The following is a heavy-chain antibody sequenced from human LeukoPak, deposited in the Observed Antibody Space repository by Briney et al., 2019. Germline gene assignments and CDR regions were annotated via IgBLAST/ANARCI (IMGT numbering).Heavy chain of an antibody. CDR3: ARDGDYYGSGGFPPDY. J-gene: IGHJ4*02. CDR2: ISSTSNTI. CDR1: GFTFSSYS. D-gene: IGHD3-10*01. Sequence: QSGGSLRLSCAASGFTFSSYSMNWVRQAPGKGLGWVSYISSTSNTIYYADSVRGRFTISRDNTKKSLYLQMNSLRAEDTAVYYCARDGDYYGSGGFPPDYWGQGTLVTVSS. V-gene: IGHV3-48*04.